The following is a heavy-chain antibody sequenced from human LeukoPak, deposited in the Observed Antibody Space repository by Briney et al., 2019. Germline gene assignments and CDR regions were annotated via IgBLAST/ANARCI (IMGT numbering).Heavy chain of an antibody. Sequence: ASVKVSCKVSGYTLTELSMHWVRQAPGKGLEWMGGFDPEDGETIYAQKFQGRVTMTEDTSTDTAYMELRSLRSEDTAVYHCARANTAMALAFDYWGQGTLVTVSS. CDR1: GYTLTELS. D-gene: IGHD5-18*01. CDR3: ARANTAMALAFDY. CDR2: FDPEDGET. J-gene: IGHJ4*02. V-gene: IGHV1-24*01.